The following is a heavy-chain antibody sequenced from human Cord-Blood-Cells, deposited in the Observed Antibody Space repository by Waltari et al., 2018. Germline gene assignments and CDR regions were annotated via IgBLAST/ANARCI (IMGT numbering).Heavy chain of an antibody. V-gene: IGHV4-34*01. CDR2: INHSGRT. CDR3: ARGGRYCSSTSCQNNWFDP. D-gene: IGHD2-2*01. Sequence: QVQLQQWGAGLLKPSETLSLTCAVYGGSFSGYYWSWLRQPPGKGLECLGEINHSGRTNYNPSLKSRVTISVYTSKNQFSLKLSSVTAADTAVYYCARGGRYCSSTSCQNNWFDPWGQGTLVTVSS. CDR1: GGSFSGYY. J-gene: IGHJ5*02.